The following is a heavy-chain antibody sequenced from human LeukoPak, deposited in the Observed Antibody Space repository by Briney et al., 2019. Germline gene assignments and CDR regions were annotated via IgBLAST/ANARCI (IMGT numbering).Heavy chain of an antibody. V-gene: IGHV3-9*01. D-gene: IGHD3-3*01. Sequence: GGSLRLSCAASGFTFDDYAMHWVRQAPGKGLEWVSGISWNSGSIGCADSVKGRFTISRDNAKNSLYLQMNSLRAEDTALYYCAKDEHYDFWSGNYFDYWGQGTLVTVSS. CDR2: ISWNSGSI. CDR1: GFTFDDYA. CDR3: AKDEHYDFWSGNYFDY. J-gene: IGHJ4*02.